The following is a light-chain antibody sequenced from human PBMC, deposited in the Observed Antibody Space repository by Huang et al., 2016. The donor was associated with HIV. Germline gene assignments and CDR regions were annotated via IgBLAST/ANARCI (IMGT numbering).Light chain of an antibody. J-gene: IGKJ1*01. CDR3: LKYNAAPRT. CDR2: TAS. Sequence: DIRMTQSPSSLSASVGDRVTITCRASQDINNYLAWYQPKPGRVPDLLIHTASILHSGVPSRFSGSGSGTNFTLSISSLRPEDVATYYCLKYNAAPRTFGQGTKVEIK. CDR1: QDINNY. V-gene: IGKV1-27*01.